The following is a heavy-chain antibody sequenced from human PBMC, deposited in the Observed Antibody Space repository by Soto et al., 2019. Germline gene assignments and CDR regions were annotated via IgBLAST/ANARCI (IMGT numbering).Heavy chain of an antibody. CDR3: ARDGPNSVLELDY. Sequence: PGGSLRLSCTASGFTFSSYWMYWVRQAPGKGLVWVSRIKNDGSSLSYAESVKGRFTISRDNAKNTLYLQINSLRPEDTAVYYCARDGPNSVLELDYWGQGTLVTVSS. CDR2: IKNDGSSL. D-gene: IGHD2-8*01. J-gene: IGHJ4*02. CDR1: GFTFSSYW. V-gene: IGHV3-74*01.